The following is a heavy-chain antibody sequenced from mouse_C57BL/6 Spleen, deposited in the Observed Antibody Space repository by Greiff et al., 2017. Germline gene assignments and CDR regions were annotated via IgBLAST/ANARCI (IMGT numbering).Heavy chain of an antibody. CDR2: IRNKANGYTT. V-gene: IGHV7-3*01. J-gene: IGHJ1*03. D-gene: IGHD1-1*01. CDR1: GFTFTDYY. Sequence: EVKLMESGGGLVQPGGSLSLSCAASGFTFTDYYMSWVRQPPGKALEWLGFIRNKANGYTTEYSASVKGRFTISRDNSQSILYLQMNALRAEDSATYYCASVYGSGYGWYFDVWGTGTTVTVSS. CDR3: ASVYGSGYGWYFDV.